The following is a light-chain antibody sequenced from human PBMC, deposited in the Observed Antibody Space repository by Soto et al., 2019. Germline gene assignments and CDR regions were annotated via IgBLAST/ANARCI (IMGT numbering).Light chain of an antibody. CDR3: XXXXLTPIT. CDR2: AAS. Sequence: DIQMTQSPSSRSAFAGDSVPSTCRASQRILDYFTWYQQKPGKAPKLLIYAASNLQSGVPSRFSGSGSGSDFTLTISSLQPEDFASYXXXXXXLTPITFGQGTRLEIK. V-gene: IGKV1-39*01. J-gene: IGKJ5*01. CDR1: QRILDY.